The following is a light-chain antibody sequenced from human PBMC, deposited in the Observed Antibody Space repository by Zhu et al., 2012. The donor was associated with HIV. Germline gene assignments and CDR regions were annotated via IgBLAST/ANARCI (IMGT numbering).Light chain of an antibody. V-gene: IGKV1-27*01. CDR3: QNYDSAPET. Sequence: DIQMTQSPSSLSAFVGDRVTITCRASQGISNHLAWYQQKPGKAPNLLIYGASTLQSGVPSRFSGSASGTDFTLTISSLQPEDVATYYCQNYDSAPETFGQGTRVEIK. CDR2: GAS. J-gene: IGKJ1*01. CDR1: QGISNH.